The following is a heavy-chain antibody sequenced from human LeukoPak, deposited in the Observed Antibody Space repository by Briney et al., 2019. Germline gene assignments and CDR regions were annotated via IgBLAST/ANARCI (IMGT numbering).Heavy chain of an antibody. Sequence: GGSLRLSCAASGFTFSDYYMSWIRQAPGKGLEWVSYISSGSDYTNYADAVKGRFTISRDNAKNSLYLQMNNLRAEDTAVYYCVGRWWDIWGQGTMVTVSS. CDR3: VGRWWDI. J-gene: IGHJ3*02. CDR1: GFTFSDYY. V-gene: IGHV3-11*06. CDR2: ISSGSDYT. D-gene: IGHD2-15*01.